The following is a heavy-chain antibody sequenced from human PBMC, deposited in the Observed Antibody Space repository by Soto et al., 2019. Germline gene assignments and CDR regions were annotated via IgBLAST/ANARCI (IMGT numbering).Heavy chain of an antibody. CDR2: ISGSGFKK. V-gene: IGHV3-23*01. Sequence: GGSLRLSCAASGVIFENFGMSWVRQAPGKGLEWISSISGSGFKKYYADSVKGRFTISRDNSKSTVYLELNNLSAEDTAVYHCAKNQGVELVPLATVDWFDPWGQGSVVTVSS. J-gene: IGHJ5*02. D-gene: IGHD1-26*01. CDR3: AKNQGVELVPLATVDWFDP. CDR1: GVIFENFG.